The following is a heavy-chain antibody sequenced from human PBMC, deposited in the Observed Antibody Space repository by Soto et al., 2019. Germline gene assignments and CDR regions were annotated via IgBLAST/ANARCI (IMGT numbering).Heavy chain of an antibody. V-gene: IGHV4-30-2*01. CDR1: GVSISSGGYS. D-gene: IGHD3-22*01. Sequence: TLSLTCSVSGVSISSGGYSWSWIRQPPGKGLEWIGYIYHSGSTYYNPSLKSRVTISVDRSKNQFSLKLSSVTAADTAVYYCARGRYDSSGYYYPFDYWGQGTLVTVYS. CDR2: IYHSGST. CDR3: ARGRYDSSGYYYPFDY. J-gene: IGHJ4*02.